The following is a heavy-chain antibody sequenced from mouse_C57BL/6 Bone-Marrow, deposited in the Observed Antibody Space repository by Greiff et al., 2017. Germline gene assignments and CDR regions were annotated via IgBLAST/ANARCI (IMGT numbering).Heavy chain of an antibody. V-gene: IGHV2-2*01. D-gene: IGHD1-1*01. CDR2: IWSGGST. J-gene: IGHJ3*01. CDR1: GFSLTSYG. Sequence: VKLQQSGPGLVQPSQSLSITCTVSGFSLTSYGVHWVRQSPGKGLEWLGVIWSGGSTDYNAAFISRLSISKDNSKSQVFFKMNSLQADDTAIYYCAGTTVVERAWFAYWGQGTLVTVSA. CDR3: AGTTVVERAWFAY.